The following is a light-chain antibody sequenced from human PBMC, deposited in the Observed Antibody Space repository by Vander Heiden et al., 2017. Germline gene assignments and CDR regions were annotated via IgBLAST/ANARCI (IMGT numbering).Light chain of an antibody. V-gene: IGKV1-5*03. J-gene: IGKJ1*01. CDR1: QSISSW. CDR2: KAS. CDR3: QQYNSDKT. Sequence: DIQMTQSPSTLSASVGDRVTITCRASQSISSWLAWYQQKPGKAPKLLIYKASSLESGVPSRFSGSGSGTEFTLTISSLQPDYFATYYCQQYNSDKTFGQGTKVEIK.